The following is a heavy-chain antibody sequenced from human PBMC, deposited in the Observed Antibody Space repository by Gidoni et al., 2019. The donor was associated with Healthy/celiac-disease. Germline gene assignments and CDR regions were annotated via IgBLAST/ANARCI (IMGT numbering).Heavy chain of an antibody. V-gene: IGHV4-34*01. CDR1: GGSFSGYY. J-gene: IGHJ4*02. Sequence: QVQLQQWGAGLLKPSETLSLTCAVYGGSFSGYYWSWIRQPPGKGLEWIGEINHSGSTNYNPSLKSRVTISVDTSKNQFSLKLSSVTAADTAVYYCARGRGTVVTQDDYWGQGTLVTVSS. D-gene: IGHD2-21*02. CDR2: INHSGST. CDR3: ARGRGTVVTQDDY.